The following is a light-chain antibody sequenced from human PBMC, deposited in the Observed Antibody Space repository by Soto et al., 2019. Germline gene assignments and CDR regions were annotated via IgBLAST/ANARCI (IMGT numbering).Light chain of an antibody. V-gene: IGLV1-51*02. CDR3: GTWDSSLSAYV. CDR1: SSNIGNNY. CDR2: ENN. Sequence: QSVLTQPPSVSAAPGQKVTISCSGSSSNIGNNYVSWYQQLPGTAPKLLIYENNKRPSGIPVRFSGSNSGTSATLGITGLQTGDEADYYCGTWDSSLSAYVFGTGTKLTVL. J-gene: IGLJ1*01.